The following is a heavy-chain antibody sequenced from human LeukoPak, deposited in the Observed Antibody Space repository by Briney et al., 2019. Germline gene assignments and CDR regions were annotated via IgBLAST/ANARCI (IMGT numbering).Heavy chain of an antibody. CDR1: GFSFSNYA. CDR2: ISGSGDST. Sequence: AGGSLRLSCAASGFSFSNYAMTWVRQAPGKGLAWVSAISGSGDSTYYADSVKGRFTISRDNSKNTLYLQMISLRAEDTAVYYCAKGGSIVVVPAAEHWGQGTLVTVSS. V-gene: IGHV3-23*01. CDR3: AKGGSIVVVPAAEH. J-gene: IGHJ1*01. D-gene: IGHD2-2*01.